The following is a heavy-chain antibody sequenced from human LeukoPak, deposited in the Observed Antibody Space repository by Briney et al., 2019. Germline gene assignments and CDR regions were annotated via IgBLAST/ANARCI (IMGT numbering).Heavy chain of an antibody. Sequence: GGSLRLPCAASGVIVSSNYMTWVRQAPGKGLEWVSVLYSGGSTYYADSVKGRFTISRDNSKNTLYLQMNSLRAEDTAVYYCARAPRMVHFDYWGQGTLVTVSS. D-gene: IGHD6-13*01. CDR2: LYSGGST. V-gene: IGHV3-53*01. CDR1: GVIVSSNY. J-gene: IGHJ4*02. CDR3: ARAPRMVHFDY.